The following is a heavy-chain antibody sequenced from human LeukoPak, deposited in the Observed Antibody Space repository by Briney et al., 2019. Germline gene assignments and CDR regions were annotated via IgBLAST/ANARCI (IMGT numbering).Heavy chain of an antibody. D-gene: IGHD4-4*01. CDR3: ARDSRDYSNGYYGMDV. Sequence: PSETLSLTCTVSGGSISSYYWSWIRQPPGKGLEWIGYIYYSGSTNYNPSLKSRVTISVDTSKNQFSLKLSSVTAADTAVYYCARDSRDYSNGYYGMDVWGQGTTVTVSS. CDR1: GGSISSYY. J-gene: IGHJ6*02. CDR2: IYYSGST. V-gene: IGHV4-59*12.